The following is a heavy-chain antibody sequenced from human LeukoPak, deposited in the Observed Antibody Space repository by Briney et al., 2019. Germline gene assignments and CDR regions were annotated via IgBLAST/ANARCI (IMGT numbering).Heavy chain of an antibody. Sequence: GGSLRLSCAASGFTSSSSSMNWVRQAPGKGLEWVSSITSSSSYIYYADSMKGRFTISRDNAKNSLYLQMNSLRAEDTAVYYCAGSSWPTNWFDPWGQGTLVTVSS. V-gene: IGHV3-21*01. D-gene: IGHD6-13*01. CDR1: GFTSSSSS. CDR3: AGSSWPTNWFDP. CDR2: ITSSSSYI. J-gene: IGHJ5*02.